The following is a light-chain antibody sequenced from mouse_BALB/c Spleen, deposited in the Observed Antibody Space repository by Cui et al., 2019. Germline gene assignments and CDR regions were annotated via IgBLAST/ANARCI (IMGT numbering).Light chain of an antibody. Sequence: NIVMTQSPKSMSMSVGERVTLSCKASENVGTYVSWYQQKPEQSPKLLIYGASNRYTGVPDRFTGSGSATDFTLTISSVQAEDLADYHCGQSYSYELTFGAGT. J-gene: IGKJ5*01. CDR1: ENVGTY. CDR3: GQSYSYELT. V-gene: IGKV6-20*01. CDR2: GAS.